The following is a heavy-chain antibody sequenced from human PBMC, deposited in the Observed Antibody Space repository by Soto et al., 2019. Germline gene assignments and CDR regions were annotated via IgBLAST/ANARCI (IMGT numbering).Heavy chain of an antibody. CDR2: IYHSGST. CDR1: GGSISSGGYS. Sequence: QLQLQKSGSGLVKPSQTLSLTCAVSGGSISSGGYSWSWIRQPPGKGLEWIGYIYHSGSTYYNPSLKSRVTISVDRSKNQFSLKMSSVTAADTAVYYCARGSGPVNYWGQGTLVTVSS. D-gene: IGHD3-3*01. J-gene: IGHJ4*02. V-gene: IGHV4-30-2*01. CDR3: ARGSGPVNY.